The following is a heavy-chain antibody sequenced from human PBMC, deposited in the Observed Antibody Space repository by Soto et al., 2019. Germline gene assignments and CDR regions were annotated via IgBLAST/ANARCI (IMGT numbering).Heavy chain of an antibody. J-gene: IGHJ6*02. V-gene: IGHV4-4*02. Sequence: SETLSISCAVCGGSVSSSNWWSWVRQPPGKGLEWIGEIYHSGSTNYNPSLKSRVTISVDKSKNQFSLKLSSVTAADTAVYYCARSPDSSGYYPRWYYYGMDVWGQGTTVTVSS. D-gene: IGHD3-22*01. CDR2: IYHSGST. CDR1: GGSVSSSNW. CDR3: ARSPDSSGYYPRWYYYGMDV.